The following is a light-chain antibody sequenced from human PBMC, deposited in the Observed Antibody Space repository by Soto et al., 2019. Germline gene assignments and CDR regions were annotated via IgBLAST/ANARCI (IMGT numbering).Light chain of an antibody. CDR1: QSINSKS. CDR2: NTS. V-gene: IGKV3-20*01. J-gene: IGKJ5*01. Sequence: EIVLTQSPGTLSLSPGEGATVSCRVSQSINSKSLVWYQRKFGQAPRLLIYNTSSRATGIPDRFSGSGSGTDFTLSISRLEPEDFATYYCQQVNSYPLTFGQGTRLEIK. CDR3: QQVNSYPLT.